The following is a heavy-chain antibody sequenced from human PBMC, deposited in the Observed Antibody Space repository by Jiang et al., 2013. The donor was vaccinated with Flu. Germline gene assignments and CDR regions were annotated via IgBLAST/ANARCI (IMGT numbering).Heavy chain of an antibody. Sequence: GSGLVKPSKTLSLTCTVSGGSISSSTYYWGWIRQPPGKGLEWIGNFYYSGGTYYNPSLKSRVTTSVDTSKNQFSLKLNSVTAADTAVYYCARGKGQWLVFDYWGQGTLVTVSS. J-gene: IGHJ4*02. D-gene: IGHD6-19*01. V-gene: IGHV4-39*07. CDR3: ARGKGQWLVFDY. CDR2: FYYSGGT. CDR1: GGSISSSTYY.